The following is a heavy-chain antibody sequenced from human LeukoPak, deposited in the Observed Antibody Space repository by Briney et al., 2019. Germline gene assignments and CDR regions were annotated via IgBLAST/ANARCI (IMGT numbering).Heavy chain of an antibody. CDR3: AKAPQRGYSYGRLDY. J-gene: IGHJ4*02. Sequence: GGSLRLSCAASGFTFSSYAMSWVRQAPGKGLEWVSAISGSGGSTYYADSVKGRFTISRDNSKNTLYLQMNSLRAEDTAVYYCAKAPQRGYSYGRLDYWGQGPLVTVSS. CDR2: ISGSGGST. V-gene: IGHV3-23*01. CDR1: GFTFSSYA. D-gene: IGHD5-18*01.